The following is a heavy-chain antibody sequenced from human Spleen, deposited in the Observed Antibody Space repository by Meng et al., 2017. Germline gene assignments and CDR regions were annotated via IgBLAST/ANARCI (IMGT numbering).Heavy chain of an antibody. D-gene: IGHD3-22*01. V-gene: IGHV1-69*06. CDR2: IIPIFGTA. CDR3: ARGDDYYDSSQS. J-gene: IGHJ4*02. CDR1: GGTFSSYA. Sequence: SVKVSCKASGGTFSSYAISWVRQAPGQGLGWMGGIIPIFGTANYAQKFQGRVTITADKSTSTAYMELSSLRSEDTAVYYCARGDDYYDSSQSWGQGTLVTVSS.